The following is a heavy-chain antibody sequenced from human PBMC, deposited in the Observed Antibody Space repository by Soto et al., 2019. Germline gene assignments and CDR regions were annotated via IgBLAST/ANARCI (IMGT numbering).Heavy chain of an antibody. Sequence: ASVKVSCKAIGYTSSSYGINWVRQAPGQGLERMGWISVFNGDTKYAQKFQGRVAITKDPGTSTAHMELRSLRSDDAAVYFCATKDDHKDDQPYYYGMDIWGQGTTVTVSS. CDR1: GYTSSSYG. J-gene: IGHJ6*02. CDR2: ISVFNGDT. D-gene: IGHD3-16*01. CDR3: ATKDDHKDDQPYYYGMDI. V-gene: IGHV1-18*01.